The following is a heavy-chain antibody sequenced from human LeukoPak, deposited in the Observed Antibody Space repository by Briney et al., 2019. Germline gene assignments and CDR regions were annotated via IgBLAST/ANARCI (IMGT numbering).Heavy chain of an antibody. CDR3: ARGVPVYDFWSGLRGYYYYYMDV. CDR1: GGSISSSSYY. Sequence: SETLSLTCTVSGGSISSSSYYWGWIRQPPGKGLEWIGSIYYSGSTNYNPSLKSRVTISVDTSKNQFSLKLSSVTAADTAVYYCARGVPVYDFWSGLRGYYYYYMDVWGKGTTVTVSS. J-gene: IGHJ6*03. V-gene: IGHV4-39*07. CDR2: IYYSGST. D-gene: IGHD3-3*01.